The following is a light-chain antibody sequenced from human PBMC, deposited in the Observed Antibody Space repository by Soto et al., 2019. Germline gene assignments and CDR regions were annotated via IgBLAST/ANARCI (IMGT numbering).Light chain of an antibody. Sequence: ETVMTQSPATLSVSPGERATLSCRASQSVSSKLAWYQQKPGQGPRLLIYGASTSATGIPARFSASGSGTEFTLTISSLQSEDFAVYYGQHYSTWLWTFGQGTKVEIK. CDR3: QHYSTWLWT. CDR2: GAS. CDR1: QSVSSK. V-gene: IGKV3-15*01. J-gene: IGKJ1*01.